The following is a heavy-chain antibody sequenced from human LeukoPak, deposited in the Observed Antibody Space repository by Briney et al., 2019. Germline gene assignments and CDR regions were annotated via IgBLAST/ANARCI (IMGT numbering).Heavy chain of an antibody. V-gene: IGHV4-59*01. D-gene: IGHD6-6*01. Sequence: SETLSLTCTVSGGSINNYYWSWIRQPPGKGLEWIGYISYTGNTNYNPSLKSRVTISVDTSKNQFSLKLSSVTAADTAVYYCARYSSSSTFFDYWGQGTLVTVSS. J-gene: IGHJ4*02. CDR3: ARYSSSSTFFDY. CDR2: ISYTGNT. CDR1: GGSINNYY.